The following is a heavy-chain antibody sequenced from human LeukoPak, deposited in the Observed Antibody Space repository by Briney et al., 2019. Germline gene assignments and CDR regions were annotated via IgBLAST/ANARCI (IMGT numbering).Heavy chain of an antibody. CDR2: ISGSGDNT. CDR1: RFTFSSYA. D-gene: IGHD6-13*01. V-gene: IGHV3-23*01. J-gene: IGHJ4*02. CDR3: ARDIGEAAAGNLNY. Sequence: PGGSLRLSCAASRFTFSSYAMNWVRQAPGEGLEWISSISGSGDNTYYADSVKGRFTISRDNSKNTLYLQMNSLRAEDTAVYYCARDIGEAAAGNLNYWGQGTLVTVSS.